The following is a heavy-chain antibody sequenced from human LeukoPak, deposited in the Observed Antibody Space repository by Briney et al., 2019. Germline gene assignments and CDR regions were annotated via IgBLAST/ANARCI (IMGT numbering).Heavy chain of an antibody. J-gene: IGHJ3*02. V-gene: IGHV3-23*01. CDR2: ISGSGGST. D-gene: IGHD3-10*01. CDR1: GFTFSRYA. Sequence: GGSLRLSCAASGFTFSRYAMSWVRQAPGKGLEWVSGISGSGGSTYYADSVKGRFSISRDNSKNTLYLQVNSLRAEDTAVYYCAKVRLLWFGELLSRGLDTFDIWGPGTMVTVSS. CDR3: AKVRLLWFGELLSRGLDTFDI.